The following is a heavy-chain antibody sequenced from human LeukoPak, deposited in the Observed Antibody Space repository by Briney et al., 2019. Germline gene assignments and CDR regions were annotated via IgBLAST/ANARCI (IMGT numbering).Heavy chain of an antibody. Sequence: SETLSLTCTVSGGSVSSSSYYWGWIRQAPGKGLEWIGSIYYSGSTYYNPSLKSRVTISVDTSKNQFSLKLSSVTAADTAVYYCARQVVVPARNWFDPWGQGTLVTVSS. CDR1: GGSVSSSSYY. V-gene: IGHV4-39*01. J-gene: IGHJ5*02. CDR2: IYYSGST. D-gene: IGHD2-2*01. CDR3: ARQVVVPARNWFDP.